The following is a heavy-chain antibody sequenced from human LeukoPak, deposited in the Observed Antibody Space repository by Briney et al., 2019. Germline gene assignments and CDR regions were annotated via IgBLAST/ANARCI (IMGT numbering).Heavy chain of an antibody. J-gene: IGHJ4*02. CDR3: ARARVGDPTDY. D-gene: IGHD1-26*01. CDR1: GFPFSSYA. CDR2: VHGDRNNI. Sequence: GGSLRLSCAASGFPFSSYAMYWVRQAPGKGLVWVSRVHGDRNNIGDADSVRGRFTISRDNAKNTLYLQMNSLRPEDTAVYYCARARVGDPTDYWGQGTLVTVSS. V-gene: IGHV3-74*01.